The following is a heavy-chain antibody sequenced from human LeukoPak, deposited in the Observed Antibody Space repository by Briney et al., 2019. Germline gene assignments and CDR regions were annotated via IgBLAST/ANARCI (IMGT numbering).Heavy chain of an antibody. Sequence: AASVKVSCKASGYSFTSYGISWVRQAPGQGLEWMGWISPYKGKTNYAQGFQGRVTMTTETSTRTAYMELRSLRSDDTAVDSGARDSSIQQLGVYNGWVNWIDPWGQGTLVTVSS. CDR2: ISPYKGKT. D-gene: IGHD6-13*01. CDR1: GYSFTSYG. CDR3: ARDSSIQQLGVYNGWVNWIDP. J-gene: IGHJ5*02. V-gene: IGHV1-18*01.